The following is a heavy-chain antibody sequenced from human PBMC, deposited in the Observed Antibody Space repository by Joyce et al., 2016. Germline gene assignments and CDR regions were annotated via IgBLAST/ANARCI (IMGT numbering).Heavy chain of an antibody. J-gene: IGHJ4*02. CDR1: GFTFSSYW. Sequence: EVQLVESGGDLVQPGGSLRLSCAASGFTFSSYWMSWVRQAPGKGLEWVANIKQDGSEKYYVDSVKGRFTISRDNAKNSLYLQMNSLRAEDTAVYYCATVRDYYGSGSQPLDYWGQGTLVTVSS. CDR2: IKQDGSEK. D-gene: IGHD3-10*01. CDR3: ATVRDYYGSGSQPLDY. V-gene: IGHV3-7*01.